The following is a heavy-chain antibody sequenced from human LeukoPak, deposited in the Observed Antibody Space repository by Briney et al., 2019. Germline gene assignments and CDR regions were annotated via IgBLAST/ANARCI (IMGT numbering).Heavy chain of an antibody. V-gene: IGHV3-21*01. CDR1: GFTFSSYS. D-gene: IGHD1-1*01. CDR2: ISSTSSYI. CDR3: ARDRKTGTLNWFDP. Sequence: GGSLRLSCAASGFTFSSYSMNWVRQAPGKGLKWVSSISSTSSYIYYADSVKGRFTISRDNAKNSLYLQMNSLRAEDTAVYYCARDRKTGTLNWFDPWGQGTLVTVSS. J-gene: IGHJ5*02.